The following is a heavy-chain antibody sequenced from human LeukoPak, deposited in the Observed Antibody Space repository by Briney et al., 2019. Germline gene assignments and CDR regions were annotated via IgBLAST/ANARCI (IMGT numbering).Heavy chain of an antibody. Sequence: SETLSLTCTVSGGSISSSSYYWGWIRQPPGKGLEWIGAIYFTGSTYYNPSLKSRVTISVDTSSNQFSLKLSSVTAADTAVHYCARAFYSNGWFFDYWGQGTLVTVSS. D-gene: IGHD6-19*01. CDR3: ARAFYSNGWFFDY. J-gene: IGHJ4*02. CDR2: IYFTGST. V-gene: IGHV4-39*01. CDR1: GGSISSSSYY.